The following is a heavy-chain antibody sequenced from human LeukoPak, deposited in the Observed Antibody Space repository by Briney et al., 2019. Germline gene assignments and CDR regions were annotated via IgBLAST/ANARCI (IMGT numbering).Heavy chain of an antibody. CDR3: ARADLPPFSGSYYRFRNAFDI. CDR2: INHSGST. J-gene: IGHJ3*02. D-gene: IGHD1-26*01. V-gene: IGHV4-34*01. CDR1: GGSFSGYY. Sequence: SETLSLTCAVYGGSFSGYYWSWIRQPPGKGLEWIGEINHSGSTNYNPSLKSRVTISVDTSKNQFSLKLSSVTAADTAVYHCARADLPPFSGSYYRFRNAFDIWGQGTMVTVSS.